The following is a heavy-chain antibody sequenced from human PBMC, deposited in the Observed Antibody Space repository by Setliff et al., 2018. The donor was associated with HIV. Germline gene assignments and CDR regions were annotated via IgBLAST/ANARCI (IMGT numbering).Heavy chain of an antibody. D-gene: IGHD3-3*01. CDR3: ARAHGFTNDY. CDR2: IYYSGST. Sequence: SETLSLTCTVSGGSIRSSNYYWSWIRQPPGKGLEWIGYIYYSGSTYYNPSLKSRVTISVDTSKNQFSLKLSSVTAADTAVYYCARAHGFTNDYWGQGTLVTVSS. J-gene: IGHJ4*02. V-gene: IGHV4-30-4*08. CDR1: GGSIRSSNYY.